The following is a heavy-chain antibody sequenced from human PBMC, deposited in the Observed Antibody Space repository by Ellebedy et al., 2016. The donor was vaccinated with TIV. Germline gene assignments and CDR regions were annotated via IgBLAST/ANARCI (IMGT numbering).Heavy chain of an antibody. Sequence: SVKVSCXASGGTFSSYAISWVRQAPGQGLEWMGGIIPIFGTANYAQKFQGRVTITADESTSTAYMELSSLRSEDTAVYYCARDSGSGDYGMDVWGQGTTVTVSS. D-gene: IGHD3-10*01. V-gene: IGHV1-69*13. CDR3: ARDSGSGDYGMDV. CDR2: IIPIFGTA. J-gene: IGHJ6*02. CDR1: GGTFSSYA.